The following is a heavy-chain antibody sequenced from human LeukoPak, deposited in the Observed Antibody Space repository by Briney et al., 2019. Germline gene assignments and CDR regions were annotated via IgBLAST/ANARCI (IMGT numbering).Heavy chain of an antibody. CDR1: GFTFSSYS. V-gene: IGHV3-21*01. CDR2: ISSSSSYI. Sequence: EGSLRLSCAASGFTFSSYSMNWVRQAPGKGLEWVSSISSSSSYIYYADSVKGRFTISRDNAKNSLYLQMNSLRAEDTAVYYCARDMAAGDAFDIWGQGTMVTVSS. CDR3: ARDMAAGDAFDI. J-gene: IGHJ3*02. D-gene: IGHD6-13*01.